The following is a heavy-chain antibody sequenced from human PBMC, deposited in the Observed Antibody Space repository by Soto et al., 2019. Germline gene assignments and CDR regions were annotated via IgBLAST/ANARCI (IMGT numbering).Heavy chain of an antibody. CDR2: IMPIFGTP. CDR3: ARDKDRPQLGGNYYYIMDV. D-gene: IGHD3-10*01. Sequence: QVQLVQSGSEVKKPGSSVKVSCKASGGTFSSYAISWVRQVPGQGLEWMGGIMPIFGTPDYAQKFQGRVTITADESTSIAYMALSSLRSEDTGVYYCARDKDRPQLGGNYYYIMDVWGQGTTVTVSS. V-gene: IGHV1-69*12. J-gene: IGHJ6*02. CDR1: GGTFSSYA.